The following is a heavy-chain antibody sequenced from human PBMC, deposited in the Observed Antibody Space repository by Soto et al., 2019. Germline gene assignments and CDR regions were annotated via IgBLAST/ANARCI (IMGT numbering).Heavy chain of an antibody. Sequence: ASVKVSCKASGYTFTSYYMHWARQAPGQGLEWMGIINPSGGSTSYAQKFQGRVTMTRDTSTSTVYMGLSSLRSEDTAVYCCARDSSSWYEVDYWGQESLVTVSS. J-gene: IGHJ4*02. D-gene: IGHD6-13*01. CDR1: GYTFTSYY. CDR2: INPSGGST. V-gene: IGHV1-46*01. CDR3: ARDSSSWYEVDY.